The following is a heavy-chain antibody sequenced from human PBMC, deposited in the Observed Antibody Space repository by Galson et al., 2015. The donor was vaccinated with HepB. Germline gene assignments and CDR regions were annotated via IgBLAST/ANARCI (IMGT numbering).Heavy chain of an antibody. CDR1: GFTFSDYY. Sequence: SLRLSCATSGFTFSDYYMNWIRQAPGKGLEWISSVSSGVTTIYYADSVKGRFTISRDNAKNSLYLQMNSLRAEDTAMYYCARGQQLGTIRKGLEYWGQGTLVTVSS. J-gene: IGHJ4*02. CDR3: ARGQQLGTIRKGLEY. CDR2: VSSGVTTI. V-gene: IGHV3-11*01. D-gene: IGHD5-24*01.